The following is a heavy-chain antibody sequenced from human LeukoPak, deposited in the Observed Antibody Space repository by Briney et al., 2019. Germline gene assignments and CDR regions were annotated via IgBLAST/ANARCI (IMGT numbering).Heavy chain of an antibody. Sequence: GGSLRLSCAASGFTFSRYWMHWVRQAPGKGLVWVSRINGDGSSTSYADSVKGRFTISRDNAKNTLYLQMNSLRAEDTAVYYCTRGDSYGYVYWGQGTLVTVSS. D-gene: IGHD5-18*01. J-gene: IGHJ4*02. CDR3: TRGDSYGYVY. V-gene: IGHV3-74*01. CDR2: INGDGSST. CDR1: GFTFSRYW.